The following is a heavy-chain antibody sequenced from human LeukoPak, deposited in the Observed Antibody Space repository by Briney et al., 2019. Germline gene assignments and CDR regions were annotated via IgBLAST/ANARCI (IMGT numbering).Heavy chain of an antibody. CDR2: ISSDGGGT. Sequence: GESLRLSCSASGFTFSNYAMHWVRQAPGKGLEYVSSISSDGGGTYYAGSVKGRFTISRDNSKNTLSLQMSSLRAEDTAVYYCVTRDSSGYFYNDWGQGTLVTVSS. V-gene: IGHV3-64D*06. J-gene: IGHJ4*02. CDR3: VTRDSSGYFYND. CDR1: GFTFSNYA. D-gene: IGHD3-22*01.